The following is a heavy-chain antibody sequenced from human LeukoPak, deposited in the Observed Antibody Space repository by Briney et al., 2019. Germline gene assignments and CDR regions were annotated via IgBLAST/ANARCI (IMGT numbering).Heavy chain of an antibody. J-gene: IGHJ3*02. CDR2: IYYSGST. Sequence: SETLSLTCTVSGGSISSSSYYWGWIRQPPGKGLEWIGSIYYSGSTYYNPSLKSRVTISVDTSKNQFSLKLSSVTAADTAVYYCARTKMHPVVRNAFDIWGQGTMVTVSS. CDR3: ARTKMHPVVRNAFDI. CDR1: GGSISSSSYY. V-gene: IGHV4-39*07. D-gene: IGHD2-21*01.